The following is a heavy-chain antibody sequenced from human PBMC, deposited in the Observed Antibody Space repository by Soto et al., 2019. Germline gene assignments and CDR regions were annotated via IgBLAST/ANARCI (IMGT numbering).Heavy chain of an antibody. D-gene: IGHD2-2*03. CDR1: GFTFSSYG. Sequence: QVQLVESGGGVVQPGRSRRLSCAASGFTFSSYGMHWARQAPGRGLEWVAVIGYDENNKYYAVSVKGRLTISRDNSKNTMFLQMDSLRAEDTAVYYCARQHPLHGYLDYWGQGTLVTVSS. J-gene: IGHJ4*02. CDR2: IGYDENNK. V-gene: IGHV3-33*01. CDR3: ARQHPLHGYLDY.